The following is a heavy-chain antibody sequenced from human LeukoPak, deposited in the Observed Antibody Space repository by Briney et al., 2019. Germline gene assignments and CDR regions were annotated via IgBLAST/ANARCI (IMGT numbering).Heavy chain of an antibody. D-gene: IGHD6-13*01. Sequence: GRSLRLSCAASGFTFSSYGMHWVRQAPGKGLEWMAVIWYDGSNKYYADSVKGRFTISRDNSKNTLYLQMNSLRAEDTAVYYCAKDGGSSCPDYWGQGTLVTVSS. CDR2: IWYDGSNK. CDR1: GFTFSSYG. J-gene: IGHJ4*02. CDR3: AKDGGSSCPDY. V-gene: IGHV3-33*06.